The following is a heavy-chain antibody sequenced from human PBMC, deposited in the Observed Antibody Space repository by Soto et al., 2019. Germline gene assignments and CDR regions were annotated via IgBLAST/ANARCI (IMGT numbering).Heavy chain of an antibody. Sequence: GGSLRLSCAASGFTFSSYGMHWVRQAPGKGLEWVAVISYDGSNKYYADPVKGRFTISRDNSKNTLYLQMNSLRAEDTAVYYCAKEVDTAMVFLDAFDIWGQGTMVTVSS. V-gene: IGHV3-30*18. CDR2: ISYDGSNK. J-gene: IGHJ3*02. CDR1: GFTFSSYG. CDR3: AKEVDTAMVFLDAFDI. D-gene: IGHD5-18*01.